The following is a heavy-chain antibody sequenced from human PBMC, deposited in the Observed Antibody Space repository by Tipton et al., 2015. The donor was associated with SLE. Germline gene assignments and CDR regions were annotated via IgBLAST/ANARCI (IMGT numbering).Heavy chain of an antibody. D-gene: IGHD6-6*01. CDR2: IKQDGSEK. V-gene: IGHV3-7*01. J-gene: IGHJ4*02. Sequence: SLRLSCAASGFTFSSYWMSWVRQAPGKGLEWVANIKQDGSEKYYVDSVKGRFTISRDNAKNSLFVQMNSLRAEDTAVYYCARDSLRVYSSSPSDYWGQGTLVTVSS. CDR1: GFTFSSYW. CDR3: ARDSLRVYSSSPSDY.